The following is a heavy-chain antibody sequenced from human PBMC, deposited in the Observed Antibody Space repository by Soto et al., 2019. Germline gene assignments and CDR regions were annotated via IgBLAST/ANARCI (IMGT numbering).Heavy chain of an antibody. V-gene: IGHV4-31*03. CDR3: ARAPLRITMVRGVRPFDY. CDR2: IYYSGST. J-gene: IGHJ4*02. Sequence: PSETLSLTCTVSGGSISSGGYYWSWIRQHPGKGLEWIGYIYYSGSTYYNPSLKSRVTISVDTSKNQFSLKLSSVTAADTAVYYCARAPLRITMVRGVRPFDYWGQGTLVTVSS. D-gene: IGHD3-10*01. CDR1: GGSISSGGYY.